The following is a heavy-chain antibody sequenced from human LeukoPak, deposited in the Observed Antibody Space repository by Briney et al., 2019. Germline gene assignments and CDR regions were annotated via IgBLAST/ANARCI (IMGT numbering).Heavy chain of an antibody. Sequence: ASVKVSCKASGYTFSSYNINWVRQAPGQGLEWLGWISGYNGNTNYAQKLQGRVTLTTDTSTRTAYMELRSLRSDDTAVYYCAREDRAFDIWGQGTMVTVSS. CDR3: AREDRAFDI. CDR1: GYTFSSYN. CDR2: ISGYNGNT. J-gene: IGHJ3*02. V-gene: IGHV1-18*01.